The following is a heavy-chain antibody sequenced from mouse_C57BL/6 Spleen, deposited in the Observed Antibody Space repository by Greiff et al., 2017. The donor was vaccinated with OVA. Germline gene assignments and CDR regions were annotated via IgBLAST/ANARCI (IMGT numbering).Heavy chain of an antibody. J-gene: IGHJ3*01. V-gene: IGHV6-3*01. Sequence: EVKLEESGGGLVQPGGSMKLSCVASGFTFSNYWMNWVRQSPAKGLEWVAQIRLKSDNYATHYAESVKGRFTISRDDSKSSVYLQMNNLRAEDTGIYYCTFFYGSSYEFAYWGQGTLVTVSA. D-gene: IGHD1-1*01. CDR1: GFTFSNYW. CDR3: TFFYGSSYEFAY. CDR2: IRLKSDNYAT.